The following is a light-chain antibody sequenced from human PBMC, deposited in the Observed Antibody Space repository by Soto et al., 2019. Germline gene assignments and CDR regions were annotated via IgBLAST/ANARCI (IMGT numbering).Light chain of an antibody. CDR3: QSYDTSLNVLM. V-gene: IGLV1-40*01. J-gene: IGLJ3*02. Sequence: QSVLTQPPSVSGAPGQRITISCTGNNSNIGADSDIQRYQQFPGIAPKLLIYFNTHRPSGVPDRISGSKSATSASLAITGLQAEDEADYYCQSYDTSLNVLMFGLGTKLTVL. CDR2: FNT. CDR1: NSNIGADSD.